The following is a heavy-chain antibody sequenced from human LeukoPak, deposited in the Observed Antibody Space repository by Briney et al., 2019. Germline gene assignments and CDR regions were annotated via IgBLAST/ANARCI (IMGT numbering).Heavy chain of an antibody. J-gene: IGHJ4*02. Sequence: GGSLRLSCAAPGFTFSSYWMNWVRQAPGKGLEWVANIKQDGSEKYYVDSMKGRFTISRDNAKSSLYLQMNSLRVEDTAVYYCATSRTLDHWGQGTLVTVSS. V-gene: IGHV3-7*03. CDR3: ATSRTLDH. CDR1: GFTFSSYW. CDR2: IKQDGSEK.